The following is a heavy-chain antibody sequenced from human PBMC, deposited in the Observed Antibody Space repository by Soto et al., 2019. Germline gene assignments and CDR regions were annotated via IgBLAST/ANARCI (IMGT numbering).Heavy chain of an antibody. Sequence: ASVKVSCKASGYTFTSYYMHWVLQAPGQGLEWMGIINPSGGSTSYAQKFQGRVTMTRDTSTSTVYMELSSLRSEDTAVYYCARDKDDYDFWSGYSMDVWGQGTTVTVS. CDR2: INPSGGST. CDR1: GYTFTSYY. D-gene: IGHD3-3*01. CDR3: ARDKDDYDFWSGYSMDV. J-gene: IGHJ6*02. V-gene: IGHV1-46*01.